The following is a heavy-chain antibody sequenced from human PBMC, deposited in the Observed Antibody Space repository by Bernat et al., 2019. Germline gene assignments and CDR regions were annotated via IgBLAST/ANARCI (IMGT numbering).Heavy chain of an antibody. D-gene: IGHD6-19*01. CDR2: IYHSGST. V-gene: IGHV4-38-2*01. CDR3: ARAQDSSGWFEGRTTHPGFFDY. Sequence: QVQLQESGPGLVKPSETLSLTCAVSGYSISSGYYWGWIRQPPGKGLEWIGSIYHSGSTYYNPSLKSRVTISVDTSKNQFSLKLSSVTAADTAVYYCARAQDSSGWFEGRTTHPGFFDYWGQGTLVTVSS. CDR1: GYSISSGYY. J-gene: IGHJ4*02.